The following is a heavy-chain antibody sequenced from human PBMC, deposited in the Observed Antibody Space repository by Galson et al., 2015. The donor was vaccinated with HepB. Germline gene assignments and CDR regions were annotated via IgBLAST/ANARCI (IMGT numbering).Heavy chain of an antibody. D-gene: IGHD6-6*01. V-gene: IGHV3-23*01. CDR2: ISGSGGNT. CDR3: TTDSIYSSSAPANFYYYYYGMDV. J-gene: IGHJ6*02. CDR1: GFTFSNYA. Sequence: SLRLSCAASGFTFSNYAKSWVRQAPGKGLEWVSGISGSGGNTNYADSVKGRFTISRDNSKNTLYLQMNSLRAEDTAVYYCTTDSIYSSSAPANFYYYYYGMDVWGQGTTVTVSS.